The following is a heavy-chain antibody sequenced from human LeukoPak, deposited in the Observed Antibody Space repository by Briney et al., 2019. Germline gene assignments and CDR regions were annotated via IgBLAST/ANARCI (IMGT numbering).Heavy chain of an antibody. Sequence: SETLSLTCAVYGGSLSNYYWSWIRQSPGKGLEWIGEINHSGSTNYNPSLKSRVTISTDTSKNQFSLKLSSVTAADTAVYYCAGDSWGVDYWGQGTLVTVSS. CDR1: GGSLSNYY. V-gene: IGHV4-34*01. D-gene: IGHD3-16*01. CDR3: AGDSWGVDY. CDR2: INHSGST. J-gene: IGHJ4*02.